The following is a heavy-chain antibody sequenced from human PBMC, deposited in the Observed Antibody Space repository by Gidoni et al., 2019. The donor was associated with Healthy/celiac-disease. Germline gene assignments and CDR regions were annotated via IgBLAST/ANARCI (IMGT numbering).Heavy chain of an antibody. CDR1: GFTFSSYA. CDR2: ISGSGGST. CDR3: AKLGYYGSGSYYKSPFYFDY. J-gene: IGHJ4*02. D-gene: IGHD3-10*01. Sequence: EVQLLESGGGLVQPGGSLRLSCAASGFTFSSYAMSRVRQAPGKGLEWVSAISGSGGSTYYAGSVKGRFTISRDNSKNTLYLQMNSLRAEDTAVYYCAKLGYYGSGSYYKSPFYFDYWGQGTLVTVSS. V-gene: IGHV3-23*01.